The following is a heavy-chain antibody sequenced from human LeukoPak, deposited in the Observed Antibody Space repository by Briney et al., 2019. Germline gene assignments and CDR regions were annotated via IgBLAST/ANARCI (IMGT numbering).Heavy chain of an antibody. CDR1: GFTFSSYS. V-gene: IGHV3-21*01. J-gene: IGHJ3*02. CDR2: ISSSSSYI. CDR3: ARDGYGDYEDAFDI. D-gene: IGHD4-17*01. Sequence: PGGSLRLSCAASGFTFSSYSMNWVRQAPGKGLEWVSSISSSSSYIYYADSVKGRFTISRDNAKNSLYLQMNSLRAEDTAVYYCARDGYGDYEDAFDIWGQGTMVTVSS.